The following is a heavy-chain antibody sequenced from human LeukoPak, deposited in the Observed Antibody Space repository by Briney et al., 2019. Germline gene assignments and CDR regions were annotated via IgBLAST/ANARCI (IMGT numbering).Heavy chain of an antibody. CDR2: ISYDGNNR. J-gene: IGHJ3*02. CDR3: ARRFWYAFDI. V-gene: IGHV3-30-3*01. CDR1: GFTLKTYT. D-gene: IGHD3-3*01. Sequence: GGSLRLSCAASGFTLKTYTVHWVRQAPGKGLEWVAVISYDGNNRYYADSVEGRFTISRDNAKNSLYLQMTSLRAEDTAVYYCARRFWYAFDIWGQGTMVTVSS.